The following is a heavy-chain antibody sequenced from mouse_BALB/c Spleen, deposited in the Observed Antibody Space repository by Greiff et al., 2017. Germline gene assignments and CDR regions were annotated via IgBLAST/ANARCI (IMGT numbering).Heavy chain of an antibody. CDR1: GFSLSRYS. V-gene: IGHV2-6-4*01. D-gene: IGHD1-1*01. J-gene: IGHJ4*01. Sequence: VQLQESGPGLVAPSQSLSITCTVSGFSLSRYSVHWVRQPPGKGLEWLGMIWGGGSTDYNAAFISRLSISKDNSKSQVFFKMNSLQANDTAIYYCARPGSFYAMDYWGQGTSVTVSS. CDR3: ARPGSFYAMDY. CDR2: IWGGGST.